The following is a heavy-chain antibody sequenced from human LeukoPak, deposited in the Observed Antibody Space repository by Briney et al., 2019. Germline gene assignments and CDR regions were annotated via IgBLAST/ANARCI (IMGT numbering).Heavy chain of an antibody. Sequence: GGSLRLSRAASGFIFSNYAMHWVRQAPGKGLEWVALISSDGSKTYPADSVKGRFSISRDNSKNTLYLQLNSLRAEDTSVYYCARDSTYWYDSGSSGPHYFDYWGQGTLVTVSS. V-gene: IGHV3-30*01. J-gene: IGHJ4*02. CDR1: GFIFSNYA. D-gene: IGHD3-10*01. CDR3: ARDSTYWYDSGSSGPHYFDY. CDR2: ISSDGSKT.